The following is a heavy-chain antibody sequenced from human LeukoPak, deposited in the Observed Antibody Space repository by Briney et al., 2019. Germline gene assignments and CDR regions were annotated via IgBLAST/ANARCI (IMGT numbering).Heavy chain of an antibody. CDR3: ARDHFDGSAFYGYYYGMDV. D-gene: IGHD3-22*01. CDR1: GFTFSNYA. V-gene: IGHV3-23*01. CDR2: ISGSGGST. Sequence: PGGSLRLSCAPSGFTFSNYAMTWVRQAPGKGLEWVSSISGSGGSTHYADSVKGRFAISRDNSKITLSLQMNSLRAEDTAVYYCARDHFDGSAFYGYYYGMDVWGQGTTVTVSS. J-gene: IGHJ6*02.